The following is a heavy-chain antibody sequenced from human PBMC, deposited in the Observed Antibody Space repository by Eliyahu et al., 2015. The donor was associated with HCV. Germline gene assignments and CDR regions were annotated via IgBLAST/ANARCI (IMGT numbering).Heavy chain of an antibody. Sequence: EVQLLESGGGLVQPGGSLRLXCAASGXTFSSYAMXWVRQAPGKGLEWVSAISGSGGSTYYADSVKGRFTISRDNSKNTLYLQMNSLRAEDTAVYYCVSYGDYIFDYWGQGTLVTVSS. D-gene: IGHD4-17*01. J-gene: IGHJ4*02. CDR3: VSYGDYIFDY. CDR2: ISGSGGST. V-gene: IGHV3-23*01. CDR1: GXTFSSYA.